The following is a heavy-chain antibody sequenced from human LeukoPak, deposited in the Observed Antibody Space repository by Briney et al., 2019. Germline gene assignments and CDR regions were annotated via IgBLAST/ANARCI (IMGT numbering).Heavy chain of an antibody. J-gene: IGHJ4*02. CDR3: ARGGGKKERLFDF. Sequence: MASETLSLTCTVSGGSISSYYWSWIRQPPGKGLEWIGYIYYSGSTNYNPSLKSRVTISVDTSKNQFSLQLNSVTPEDTAVYFCARGGGKKERLFDFWGQGTLVTVSS. D-gene: IGHD1-1*01. CDR2: IYYSGST. V-gene: IGHV4-59*12. CDR1: GGSISSYY.